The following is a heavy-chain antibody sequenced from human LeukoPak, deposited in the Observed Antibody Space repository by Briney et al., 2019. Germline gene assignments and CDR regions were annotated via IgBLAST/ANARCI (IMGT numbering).Heavy chain of an antibody. CDR2: IYTSGST. CDR1: GGSFSGYY. V-gene: IGHV4-59*10. Sequence: PSETLSLTCAVYGGSFSGYYWSWIRQPAGKGLEWIGRIYTSGSTNYNPSLKSRVTMSVDTSKNQFSLKLSSVTAADTAVYYCARSPWSGYQFDYWGQGTLVTVSS. J-gene: IGHJ4*02. D-gene: IGHD3-3*01. CDR3: ARSPWSGYQFDY.